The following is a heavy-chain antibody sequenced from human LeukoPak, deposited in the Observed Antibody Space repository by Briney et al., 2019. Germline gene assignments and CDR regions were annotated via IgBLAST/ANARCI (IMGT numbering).Heavy chain of an antibody. CDR3: AREGVGYCSSTSCSFDY. J-gene: IGHJ4*02. V-gene: IGHV3-23*01. CDR2: ISGSGGST. Sequence: GGSLRLSCAASGFTFSSYAMSWVRQAPGKGLEWVSAISGSGGSTYYADSVKGRFTISRDNSKNTLYLQMNSLRAEDTAVYYCAREGVGYCSSTSCSFDYWGQGTLVTVSS. D-gene: IGHD2-2*01. CDR1: GFTFSSYA.